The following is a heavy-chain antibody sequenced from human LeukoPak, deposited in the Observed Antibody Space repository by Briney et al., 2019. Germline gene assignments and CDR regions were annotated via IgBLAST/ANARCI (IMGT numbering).Heavy chain of an antibody. J-gene: IGHJ3*02. CDR2: INHSGST. V-gene: IGHV4-34*01. Sequence: PSETLSLTCAVYGGSFSGYYWSWIRQPPGKGLEWIGEINHSGSTNYNPSLKSRVTISVDTSKNQFSLKLSSVTAADTAVYYCARAAAGRGEAFDIWGQGTMVTVSS. D-gene: IGHD6-13*01. CDR1: GGSFSGYY. CDR3: ARAAAGRGEAFDI.